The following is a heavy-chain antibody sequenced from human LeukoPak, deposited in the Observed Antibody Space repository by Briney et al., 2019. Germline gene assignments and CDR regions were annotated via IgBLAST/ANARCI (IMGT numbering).Heavy chain of an antibody. Sequence: SETLSLTCTVSGGSISNGDYYWSWIRQPPGKGLEWIGYIYYSGSTYYNPSLKSRVTISVDTSKNQFSLKLSSVTAADTAVYYCAVSGDGYNYFGYWGQGTLVTVSS. CDR2: IYYSGST. V-gene: IGHV4-30-4*01. CDR1: GGSISNGDYY. CDR3: AVSGDGYNYFGY. J-gene: IGHJ4*02. D-gene: IGHD5-24*01.